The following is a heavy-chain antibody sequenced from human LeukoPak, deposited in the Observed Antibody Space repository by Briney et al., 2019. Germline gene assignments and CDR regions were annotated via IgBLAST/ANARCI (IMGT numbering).Heavy chain of an antibody. CDR2: IYHSGST. CDR1: GGSISSNNW. V-gene: IGHV4-4*02. D-gene: IGHD4-17*01. CDR3: ARASHDYGDYSHFDY. J-gene: IGHJ4*02. Sequence: SETLSLTCAVSGGSISSNNWWSWVRQPPGKGLEWIGEIYHSGSTKYNPSLNSRVTISLDKSKKQFSLKVSFVTAADTAVYYCARASHDYGDYSHFDYWGQGTLVTVSS.